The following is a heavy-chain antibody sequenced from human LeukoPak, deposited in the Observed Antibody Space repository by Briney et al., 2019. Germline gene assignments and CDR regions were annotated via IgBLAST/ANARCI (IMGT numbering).Heavy chain of an antibody. CDR3: ARHEEAVAGVMSDY. D-gene: IGHD6-19*01. V-gene: IGHV4-39*01. Sequence: SQTLSLTCTVSGGSISSGSYYWGWIRQPPGKGLEWIGSIYYSGSTYYNPSLKSRVTISVDTSKNQFSLKLSSVTAADTAVYYCARHEEAVAGVMSDYWGQGTLVTVSS. CDR2: IYYSGST. J-gene: IGHJ4*02. CDR1: GGSISSGSYY.